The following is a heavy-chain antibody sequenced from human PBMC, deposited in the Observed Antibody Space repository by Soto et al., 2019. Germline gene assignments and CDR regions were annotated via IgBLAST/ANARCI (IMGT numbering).Heavy chain of an antibody. V-gene: IGHV2-5*01. D-gene: IGHD6-6*01. CDR2: LYANDDI. CDR1: GFSLTTGGGA. J-gene: IGHJ5*02. CDR3: AHRRSIASRCWFDP. Sequence: QITLKESGPTLVKPTQTLTLTCTFSGFSLTTGGGAVGWIRQPPGEALEWLAILYANDDIHYSPSLKSRLTTXTXTXXHQVVLTMTNMDPVDTATYFCAHRRSIASRCWFDPWGQGTLVTVSS.